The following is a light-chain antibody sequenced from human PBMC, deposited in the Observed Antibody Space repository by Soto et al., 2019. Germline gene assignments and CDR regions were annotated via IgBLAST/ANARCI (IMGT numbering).Light chain of an antibody. CDR2: DVT. V-gene: IGLV2-14*03. J-gene: IGLJ2*01. CDR3: SSFASSSPYVL. Sequence: QSVLTQPASVSGSPGQSITISCTGTSSDVGDHNYVSWYQQHPGKAPKLMIYDVTKRPSGVSNRFSGSKSGNTASLTISGLQAEDEADYYCSSFASSSPYVLFGGGTKLTVL. CDR1: SSDVGDHNY.